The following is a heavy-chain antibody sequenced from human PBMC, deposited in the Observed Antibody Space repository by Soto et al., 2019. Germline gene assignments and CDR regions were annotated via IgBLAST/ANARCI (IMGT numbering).Heavy chain of an antibody. D-gene: IGHD3-9*01. V-gene: IGHV1-18*01. Sequence: ASVKVSCKASGYTFTIYGISWVRQAPGQGLEWMGWISAYNGNTNYAQKLQGRVTMTTDTSTSTAYMELRSLGSDDTAVYYCARDLEYYDILTGYYTIFDYWGQGTLVTVSS. J-gene: IGHJ4*02. CDR1: GYTFTIYG. CDR3: ARDLEYYDILTGYYTIFDY. CDR2: ISAYNGNT.